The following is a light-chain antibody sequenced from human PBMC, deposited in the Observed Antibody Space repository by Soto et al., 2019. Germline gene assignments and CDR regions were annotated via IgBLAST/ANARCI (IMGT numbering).Light chain of an antibody. CDR3: CSYAGSSTYV. V-gene: IGLV2-23*01. CDR1: SSDVRSYNL. CDR2: EGS. Sequence: QSALTQPASVSGSPGQSITISCTGTSSDVRSYNLVSWYQQHPGKAPKLMIYEGSKRPSGVSNRFSGSKSGNRASLTISGLQAEDEADYYCCSYAGSSTYVFGTGTKVTVL. J-gene: IGLJ1*01.